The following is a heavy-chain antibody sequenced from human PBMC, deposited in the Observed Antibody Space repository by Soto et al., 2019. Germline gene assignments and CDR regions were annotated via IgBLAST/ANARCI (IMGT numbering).Heavy chain of an antibody. D-gene: IGHD3-3*01. CDR1: GYTFTSYG. J-gene: IGHJ6*02. CDR3: AADGSGGRSHYYYYXGMDV. V-gene: IGHV1-18*01. Sequence: GASVKVSCKASGYTFTSYGISWVRQAPGQGLEWMGWISAYNGNTNYAQKLQGRVTMTRDMSTSTAYMELSSLRSEDTAVYYCAADGSGGRSHYYYYXGMDVWGQGTTVTVSS. CDR2: ISAYNGNT.